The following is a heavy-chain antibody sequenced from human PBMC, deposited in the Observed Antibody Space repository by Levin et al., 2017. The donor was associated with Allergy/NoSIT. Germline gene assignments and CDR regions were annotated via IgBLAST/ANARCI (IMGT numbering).Heavy chain of an antibody. J-gene: IGHJ5*01. Sequence: GESLKISCNVSGYSFTSYSIAWVRQRPGKDLEWMGVIYPGNSDTKYSPSFQGQVSISTDNSISAAYLQWTSLKASDTATYYCARLSKSGDWLDSWGQGTLVTVSS. CDR1: GYSFTSYS. CDR2: IYPGNSDT. V-gene: IGHV5-51*01. CDR3: ARLSKSGDWLDS. D-gene: IGHD1-14*01.